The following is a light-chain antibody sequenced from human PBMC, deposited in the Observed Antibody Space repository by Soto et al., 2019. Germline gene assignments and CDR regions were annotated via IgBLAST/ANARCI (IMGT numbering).Light chain of an antibody. V-gene: IGKV3-15*01. J-gene: IGKJ1*01. Sequence: EIVMTQSPATLNVSPGEKVTLSCRASQLVRGSQVAWYQQKPGEAPRLLIFGASIRATGIPARFSGDGSETEFTLTISSLQSDDFAVYYCQQYSDWPPWRFGQGTKVDIK. CDR1: QLVRGSQ. CDR3: QQYSDWPPWR. CDR2: GAS.